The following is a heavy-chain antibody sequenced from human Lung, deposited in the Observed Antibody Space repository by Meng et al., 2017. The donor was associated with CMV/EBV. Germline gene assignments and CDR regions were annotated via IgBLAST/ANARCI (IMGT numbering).Heavy chain of an antibody. Sequence: ASXXVSCKASGYTFADYFIHWVRQAPGQGLEWMGRINPRGGGPNYVQKYQDRVTVTMDTSITTAYLEMSGLTSDDTAVYYCAREAETANDHWGQGTLVTVSS. J-gene: IGHJ4*02. CDR3: AREAETANDH. CDR1: GYTFADYF. CDR2: INPRGGGP. V-gene: IGHV1-2*02. D-gene: IGHD5-18*01.